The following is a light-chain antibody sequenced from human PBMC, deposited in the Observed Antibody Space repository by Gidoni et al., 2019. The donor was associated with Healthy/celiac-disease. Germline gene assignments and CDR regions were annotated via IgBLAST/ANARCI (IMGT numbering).Light chain of an antibody. CDR1: QSISNY. J-gene: IGKJ5*01. V-gene: IGKV1-39*01. Sequence: DIQMTQSPSSLSASVGDRVTITCRASQSISNYLNWYQQKPGKAPKLLIYAASSLQSGVPSRFSGSGSGTDFTLTISSLQPEDFATYYCQQSYSTLITFGQXARLEIK. CDR3: QQSYSTLIT. CDR2: AAS.